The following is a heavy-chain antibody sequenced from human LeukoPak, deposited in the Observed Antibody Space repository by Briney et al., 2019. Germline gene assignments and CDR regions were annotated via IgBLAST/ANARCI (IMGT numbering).Heavy chain of an antibody. Sequence: SVKVSCKASGGTFSSYAISWVRQAPGQGLEWMGRIIPILGIANYAQKFQGRVTITADKSTRTAYMELSSLRSEDTTVYYCARATGTWGHDGFDIWGQGTMVTVSS. CDR1: GGTFSSYA. V-gene: IGHV1-69*04. CDR3: ARATGTWGHDGFDI. D-gene: IGHD3-16*01. CDR2: IIPILGIA. J-gene: IGHJ3*02.